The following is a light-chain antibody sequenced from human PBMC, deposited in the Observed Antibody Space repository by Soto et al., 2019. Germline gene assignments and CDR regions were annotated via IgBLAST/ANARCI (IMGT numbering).Light chain of an antibody. V-gene: IGKV1-39*01. CDR3: LQSYDTPWT. CDR1: QSVDDY. J-gene: IGKJ1*01. Sequence: DIQMTQSPSSLSASVGDRVTITCRASQSVDDYFSWYQQIPGRAPKLLIYAASHLQSWVPSRFRGRGYGTDFTLTISSLQPEDSAIYYCLQSYDTPWTFGQGTKVEIK. CDR2: AAS.